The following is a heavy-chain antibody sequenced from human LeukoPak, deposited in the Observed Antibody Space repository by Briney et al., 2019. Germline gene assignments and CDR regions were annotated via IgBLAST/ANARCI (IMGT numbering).Heavy chain of an antibody. Sequence: GGSLRVSCAASGFTFSSYGMHWVRQAPGKGLEWVAVISYDGSNKYYADSVKGRFTISRDNSKNTLYLQMNSLRAEDTAVYYCAKDLREMATIFDYWGQGTLVTVSS. J-gene: IGHJ4*02. CDR3: AKDLREMATIFDY. CDR1: GFTFSSYG. D-gene: IGHD5-24*01. CDR2: ISYDGSNK. V-gene: IGHV3-30*18.